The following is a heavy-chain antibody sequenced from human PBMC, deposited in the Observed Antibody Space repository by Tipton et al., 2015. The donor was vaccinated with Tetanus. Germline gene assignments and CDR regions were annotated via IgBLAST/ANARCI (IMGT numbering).Heavy chain of an antibody. V-gene: IGHV3-23*01. Sequence: SLRLSCAASGFTFSSFSMTWVRQAPGKGLEWVSVISTSGVITHYAESVEGRFTISRDNSRNTLFLQMNSLRAEDTAVYYCGRGLKFYFDGGPCDYWGPGTVVTVSS. CDR3: GRGLKFYFDGGPCDY. D-gene: IGHD3-9*01. CDR2: ISTSGVIT. J-gene: IGHJ4*02. CDR1: GFTFSSFS.